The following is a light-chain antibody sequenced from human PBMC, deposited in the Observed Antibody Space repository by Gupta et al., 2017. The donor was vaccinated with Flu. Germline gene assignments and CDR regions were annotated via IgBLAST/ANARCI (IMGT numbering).Light chain of an antibody. CDR1: QSLLLSDGYDY. Sequence: GEPASISCKSSQSLLLSDGYDYLAWFLQKPGQSPHLLIHMGSSRASGVPDRFSGSGSGTNFTLKLSRVDAEDVGVYYCMQALQTPYTFGQGTKLDIK. CDR3: MQALQTPYT. J-gene: IGKJ2*01. CDR2: MGS. V-gene: IGKV2-28*01.